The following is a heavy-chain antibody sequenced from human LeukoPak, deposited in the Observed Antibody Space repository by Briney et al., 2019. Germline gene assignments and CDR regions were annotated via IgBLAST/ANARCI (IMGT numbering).Heavy chain of an antibody. Sequence: SETLFLTCTVSGGSISSSSYYWGWIRQPPGKGLEWIGSIYYSGSTYYNPSLKSRVTISVDTSKNQFSLKLSSVTAADTAVYYCARPSITMVRGFDPWGQGTLVTVSS. CDR3: ARPSITMVRGFDP. D-gene: IGHD3-10*01. CDR1: GGSISSSSYY. V-gene: IGHV4-39*01. CDR2: IYYSGST. J-gene: IGHJ5*02.